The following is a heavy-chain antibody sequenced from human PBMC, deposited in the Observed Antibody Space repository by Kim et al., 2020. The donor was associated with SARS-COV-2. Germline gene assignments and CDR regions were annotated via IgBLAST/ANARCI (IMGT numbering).Heavy chain of an antibody. Sequence: GGSLRLSCAASGFTFSSYSMNWVRQAPGKGLEWVSSISSSSSYIYYADSVKGRFTISRDNAKNSLYLQMNSLRAEDTAVYYCARDVLGYCSSTSCYDDSSSPWGQGTLVTVSS. J-gene: IGHJ5*02. CDR1: GFTFSSYS. CDR3: ARDVLGYCSSTSCYDDSSSP. CDR2: ISSSSSYI. V-gene: IGHV3-21*01. D-gene: IGHD2-2*01.